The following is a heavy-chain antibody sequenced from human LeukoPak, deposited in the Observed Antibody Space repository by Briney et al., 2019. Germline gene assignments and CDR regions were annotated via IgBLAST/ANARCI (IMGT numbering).Heavy chain of an antibody. J-gene: IGHJ6*02. Sequence: GASVKVSCKASGYTFTSYYMHWVRQAPGQGLEWMGTINPSGGSTSYAQKFQGRVTMTRDTSTSTVYMELSSLRSEDTAVYYCARDRSLYYDFWSGYEAGEGYGMDVWGQGTTVTVSS. CDR3: ARDRSLYYDFWSGYEAGEGYGMDV. V-gene: IGHV1-46*01. CDR1: GYTFTSYY. CDR2: INPSGGST. D-gene: IGHD3-3*01.